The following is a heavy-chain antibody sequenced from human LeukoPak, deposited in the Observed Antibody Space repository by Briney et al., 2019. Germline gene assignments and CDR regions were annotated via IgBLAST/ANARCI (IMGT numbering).Heavy chain of an antibody. CDR1: GFTFSGYS. CDR2: ISSSTSYI. Sequence: AGSLRLSCAASGFTFSGYSMNWVRQAPGKGLEWVSCISSSTSYIYYADSVKGRFTSSRDNAKNSLYLEMSSLRAEDTAVYYCVSGYDPFGDYWGQGTLVTVSS. V-gene: IGHV3-21*01. D-gene: IGHD5-12*01. J-gene: IGHJ4*02. CDR3: VSGYDPFGDY.